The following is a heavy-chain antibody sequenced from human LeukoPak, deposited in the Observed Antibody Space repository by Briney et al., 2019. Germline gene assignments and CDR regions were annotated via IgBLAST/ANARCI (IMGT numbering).Heavy chain of an antibody. D-gene: IGHD5-12*01. CDR3: ARGGGYMVDY. CDR2: VFHSGLT. CDR1: GGSINSNNW. J-gene: IGHJ4*02. Sequence: SETLSLTCAVSGGSINSNNWWNWVRQPLGKGLEWIGEVFHSGLTDYNPALKSRVTISLDKSKNQFSLKLNSVTAADTAVYYCARGGGYMVDYWGQGTLVTVSS. V-gene: IGHV4-4*02.